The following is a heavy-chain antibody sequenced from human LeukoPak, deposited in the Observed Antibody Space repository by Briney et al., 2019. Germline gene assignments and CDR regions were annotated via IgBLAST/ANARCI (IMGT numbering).Heavy chain of an antibody. CDR2: ISSSSSYI. Sequence: GGSLRLSCAASGFTFSSYSMNWVRQAPGKGLEWVSSISSSSSYIYYADSVKGRFTISRDNAKNSLYLQMNSLRAEDTAVYYCAKNGAWDYYDSSGYYLYFDYWGQGTLVTVSS. V-gene: IGHV3-21*04. CDR3: AKNGAWDYYDSSGYYLYFDY. D-gene: IGHD3-22*01. CDR1: GFTFSSYS. J-gene: IGHJ4*02.